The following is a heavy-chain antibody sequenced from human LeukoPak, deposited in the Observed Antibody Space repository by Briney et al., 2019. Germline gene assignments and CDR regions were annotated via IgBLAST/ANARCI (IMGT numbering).Heavy chain of an antibody. CDR3: ARDAMVLRFLECPFDY. D-gene: IGHD3-3*01. J-gene: IGHJ4*02. CDR1: RFTFSNYS. V-gene: IGHV3-21*01. Sequence: GGSLRLSCAASRFTFSNYSMHWVRQAPGKGLEWVSSISSSSSYIYYADSVKGRFTISRDNAKNSLYLQMNSLRAEDTAVYYCARDAMVLRFLECPFDYWGQGTLVTVSS. CDR2: ISSSSSYI.